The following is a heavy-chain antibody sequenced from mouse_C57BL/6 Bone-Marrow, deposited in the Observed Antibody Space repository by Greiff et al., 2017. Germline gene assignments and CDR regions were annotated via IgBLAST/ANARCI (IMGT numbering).Heavy chain of an antibody. CDR1: GYTFTSYW. V-gene: IGHV1-7*01. CDR2: INPSSGYT. D-gene: IGHD2-1*01. CDR3: ARNYYGNYPFDY. Sequence: VQLQQSGAELAKPGASVKLSCKASGYTFTSYWMHWVQQRPGQGLEWIGYINPSSGYTKYNQKVKDKATLTADKSSSTAYMQLSSLTYEDSAVYYCARNYYGNYPFDYWGQGTTLTVSS. J-gene: IGHJ2*01.